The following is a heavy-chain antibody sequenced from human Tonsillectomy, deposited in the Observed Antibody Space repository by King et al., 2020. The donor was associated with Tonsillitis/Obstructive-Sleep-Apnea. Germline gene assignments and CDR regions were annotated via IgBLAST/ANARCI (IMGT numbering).Heavy chain of an antibody. CDR2: FTIGSRTL. CDR3: ARPVYRSGWHGDAFDL. J-gene: IGHJ3*01. CDR1: GFTFSSDS. V-gene: IGHV3-48*02. Sequence: VQLVESGGGLVQPGGSLRLSCAASGFTFSSDSMNWVRQAPGEGLEVPSYFTIGSRTLYSADSVKGRCTISRDNAKNSLYLEMKSLRDEDTAVDYCARPVYRSGWHGDAFDLWGQGTMVTVSS. D-gene: IGHD6-19*01.